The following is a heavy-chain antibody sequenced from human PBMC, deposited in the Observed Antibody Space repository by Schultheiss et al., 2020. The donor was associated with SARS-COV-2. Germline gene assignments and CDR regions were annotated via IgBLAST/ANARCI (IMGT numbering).Heavy chain of an antibody. D-gene: IGHD1-14*01. V-gene: IGHV1-3*02. CDR3: ARAMTTGSLSDY. CDR1: GYTFTSYA. Sequence: ASVKVSCKASGYTFTSYAMHWVRQAPGQRLEWMGWSNAGNGNTKYSQEFQGRVTITRDTSASTAYMELSSLRAEDTAVYYCARAMTTGSLSDYWGQGTLVTVSS. CDR2: SNAGNGNT. J-gene: IGHJ4*02.